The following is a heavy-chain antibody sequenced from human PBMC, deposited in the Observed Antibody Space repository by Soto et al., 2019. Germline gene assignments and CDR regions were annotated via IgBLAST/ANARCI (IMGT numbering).Heavy chain of an antibody. CDR1: GFTFSSYA. V-gene: IGHV3-23*01. J-gene: IGHJ4*02. D-gene: IGHD3-3*01. CDR2: ISGSGGST. CDR3: AKVTVFGVANY. Sequence: GGSLRLSCAASGFTFSSYAMSWVRQAPGKGLEWVSAISGSGGSTYYADSVKGRFTISRDNSKDTLYLQMNSLRAEDTAVYYCAKVTVFGVANYWGQGTLVTVSS.